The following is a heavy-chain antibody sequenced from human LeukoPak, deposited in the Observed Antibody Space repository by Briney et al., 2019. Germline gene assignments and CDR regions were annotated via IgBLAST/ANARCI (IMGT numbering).Heavy chain of an antibody. CDR2: IYYSGST. CDR3: ARQGTSSGYYYDY. D-gene: IGHD3-22*01. CDR1: GGSISSSDCY. Sequence: SETLSLTCTVSGGSISSSDCYWAWVRQPPGEGLEWLGSIYYSGSTYYNPSLKSRVTISVDTSKNQFSLKLSSVTAADTAVYYCARQGTSSGYYYDYWGQGTLVTVSS. J-gene: IGHJ4*02. V-gene: IGHV4-39*01.